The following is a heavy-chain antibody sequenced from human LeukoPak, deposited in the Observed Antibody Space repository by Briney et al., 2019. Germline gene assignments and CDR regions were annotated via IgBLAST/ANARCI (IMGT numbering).Heavy chain of an antibody. J-gene: IGHJ4*02. D-gene: IGHD6-6*01. CDR2: IYYSGST. Sequence: SETLSLTCTVSGGSISSSSYYWGWIRQPPGKGLEWIGSIYYSGSTYYNPSLKSRVTISVDTSKNQFSLKLSSVTAADTAVYYCARLSSIAARPSDYWGQGTLVTVSS. CDR1: GGSISSSSYY. CDR3: ARLSSIAARPSDY. V-gene: IGHV4-39*01.